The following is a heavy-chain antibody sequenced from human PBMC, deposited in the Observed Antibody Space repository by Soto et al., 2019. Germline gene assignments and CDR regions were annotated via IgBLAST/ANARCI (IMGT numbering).Heavy chain of an antibody. D-gene: IGHD2-15*01. V-gene: IGHV4-59*01. CDR1: GGSISSYY. CDR3: ARSPLGYCSGGSCYPGYYYGMDV. Sequence: QVQLQESGPGLVKPSETLSLTCTVSGGSISSYYWSWIRQPPGKGLEWIGYIYYSGTTNYNPALKSRLTISVDTSKNQFSLKLSSVTAADTAVYYCARSPLGYCSGGSCYPGYYYGMDVWGQGTTVTVSS. CDR2: IYYSGTT. J-gene: IGHJ6*02.